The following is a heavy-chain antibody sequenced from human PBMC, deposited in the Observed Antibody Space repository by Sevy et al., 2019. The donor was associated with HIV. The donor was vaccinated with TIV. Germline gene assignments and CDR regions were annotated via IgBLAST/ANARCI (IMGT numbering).Heavy chain of an antibody. CDR2: LIGGGSRT. D-gene: IGHD2-8*02. V-gene: IGHV3-23*01. J-gene: IGHJ6*02. Sequence: GGSLRLSCAASGFSFSNYAMSWVRQAPGKGLEWVSTLIGGGSRTYYADSVTGRFTISRDNSRNTLYLQMNSLRADDTAVYYCAKRRVQSGFSGGGANYGWDVCGQGTTVTVSS. CDR1: GFSFSNYA. CDR3: AKRRVQSGFSGGGANYGWDV.